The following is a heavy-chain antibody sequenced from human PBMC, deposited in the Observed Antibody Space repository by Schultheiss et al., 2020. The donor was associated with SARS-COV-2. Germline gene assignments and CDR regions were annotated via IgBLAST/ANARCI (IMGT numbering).Heavy chain of an antibody. D-gene: IGHD5-18*01. CDR1: GFTFSSYA. V-gene: IGHV3-23*01. J-gene: IGHJ4*02. CDR2: ISGSGGST. Sequence: GESLKISCAASGFTFSSYAMSWVRQAPGKGLEWVSAISGSGGSTYYADSVKGRFTISRDNSKNTLYLQMNSLRAEDTAVYYCARELSHSPSDYWGQGTLVTVSS. CDR3: ARELSHSPSDY.